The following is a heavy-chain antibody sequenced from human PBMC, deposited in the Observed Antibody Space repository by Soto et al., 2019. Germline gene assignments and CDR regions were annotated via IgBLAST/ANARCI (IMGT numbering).Heavy chain of an antibody. CDR2: ISGSGGST. CDR3: AKDRATGVVVAATGDY. J-gene: IGHJ4*02. V-gene: IGHV3-23*01. Sequence: EVQLLESGGGLVQPGGSLRLSCVASGFTFSSYAMSWVRQAPGKGLEWVSAISGSGGSTYYADSVKGRFTISRDNSKNTLYLQMNSLRAEDTAVYYCAKDRATGVVVAATGDYWGQGTLVTVSS. CDR1: GFTFSSYA. D-gene: IGHD2-15*01.